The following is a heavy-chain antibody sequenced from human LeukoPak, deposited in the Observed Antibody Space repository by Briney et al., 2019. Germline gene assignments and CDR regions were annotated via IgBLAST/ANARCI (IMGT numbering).Heavy chain of an antibody. CDR1: GFTFRNYA. Sequence: PGRSLRLSCAASGFTFRNYAMHWVRQAPGKGLEWVAVISYDGSNKYYADSVKGRFTISRDNSKNTLYLQMDSLRAEDTAVYYCAREDYGEHYFDYWGQGTLVTVSS. D-gene: IGHD4-17*01. V-gene: IGHV3-30-3*01. J-gene: IGHJ4*02. CDR3: AREDYGEHYFDY. CDR2: ISYDGSNK.